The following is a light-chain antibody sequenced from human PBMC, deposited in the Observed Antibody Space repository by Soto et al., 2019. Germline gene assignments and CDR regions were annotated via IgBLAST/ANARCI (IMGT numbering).Light chain of an antibody. Sequence: QSVLTQPPSVSGALGQRVTISCTGSSSNIGAGYDVHWYQQFPGTAPKLIIYGNNNRPSGVPDRFSGSKSGTSASLAITGLQADDEADFYCQSYDSSLRGSVFGTGTKVTVL. CDR2: GNN. CDR1: SSNIGAGYD. CDR3: QSYDSSLRGSV. V-gene: IGLV1-40*01. J-gene: IGLJ1*01.